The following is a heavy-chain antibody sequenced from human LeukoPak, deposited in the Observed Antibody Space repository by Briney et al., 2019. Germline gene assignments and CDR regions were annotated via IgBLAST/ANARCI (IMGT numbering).Heavy chain of an antibody. D-gene: IGHD3-10*01. CDR1: GGSISSTNW. CDR2: ISLSGLT. Sequence: PSGTLSLTCGVSGGSISSTNWYSWVRQPPGQGLEWIGEISLSGLTNYNPSLKSRVTMSLDKSKNLLSLPLTSLTAADTAVYYCSRESRAFSPFGYWGQGTLVTVTS. J-gene: IGHJ4*02. CDR3: SRESRAFSPFGY. V-gene: IGHV4-4*02.